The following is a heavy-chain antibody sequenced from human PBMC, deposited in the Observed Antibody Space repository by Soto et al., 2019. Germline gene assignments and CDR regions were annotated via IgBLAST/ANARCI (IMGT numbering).Heavy chain of an antibody. D-gene: IGHD1-26*01. CDR3: AGYIVGATTGVDP. CDR2: IYHSGST. J-gene: IGHJ5*02. CDR1: GGSISSGAYS. Sequence: KPSETLSLTCTVSGGSISSGAYSWSWIRQPPGKGLEWIGYIYHSGSTYYIPSLRSRVTISMDRTKNQFSLHLNSVTAGDTAVYYCAGYIVGATTGVDPWGQGTLVTVSS. V-gene: IGHV4-30-2*01.